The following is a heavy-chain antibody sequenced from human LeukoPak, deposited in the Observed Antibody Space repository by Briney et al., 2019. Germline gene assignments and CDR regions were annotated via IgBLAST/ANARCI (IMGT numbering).Heavy chain of an antibody. V-gene: IGHV3-53*01. CDR3: AKTYYYESSGYSPHFDY. Sequence: SLLLSSSASGFTSISNYMSYARRAREHGREWVSVIYSGDSTYYAYSEQCRFTIFRVNSNNTMYLQLNRLRAEATAVSSCAKTYYYESSGYSPHFDYWGQGTLVTVSS. CDR2: IYSGDST. D-gene: IGHD3-22*01. J-gene: IGHJ4*02. CDR1: GFTSISNY.